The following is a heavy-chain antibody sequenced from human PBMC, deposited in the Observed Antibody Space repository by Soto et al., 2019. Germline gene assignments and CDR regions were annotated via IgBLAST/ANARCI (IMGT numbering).Heavy chain of an antibody. CDR1: GGIFSSYA. CDR3: ARVGGIGAPPGTDY. D-gene: IGHD6-6*01. CDR2: VIPILRQA. Sequence: QVQLVQSGAEVKKPGSSVKVSCKASGGIFSSYAISWLRQAPGQGLEWMGAVIPILRQAYYAQDFQDRVSITADESTRTTYLGLRNLRSDDTAVYFCARVGGIGAPPGTDYWGQGTLGTVSS. J-gene: IGHJ4*02. V-gene: IGHV1-69*01.